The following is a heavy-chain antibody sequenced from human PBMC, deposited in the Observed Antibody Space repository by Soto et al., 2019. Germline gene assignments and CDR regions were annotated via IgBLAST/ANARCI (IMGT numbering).Heavy chain of an antibody. CDR1: GVSVSIGNW. CDR2: IFHDGTA. Sequence: KPSETRSRTCSVSGVSVSIGNWWPGVRQTPQRGLEYIGEIFHDGTANYYPSFERRVAISVDTSKNQFSLKLTSVTAADTSIYFCARLVYDTRLNYMYFDFWGQGALVTVSS. V-gene: IGHV4-4*02. J-gene: IGHJ4*02. D-gene: IGHD2-8*01. CDR3: ARLVYDTRLNYMYFDF.